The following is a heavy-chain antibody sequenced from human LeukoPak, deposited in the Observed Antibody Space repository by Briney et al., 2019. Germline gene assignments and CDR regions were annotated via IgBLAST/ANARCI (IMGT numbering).Heavy chain of an antibody. V-gene: IGHV3-30*02. CDR1: GFTFSSYG. Sequence: GGSLRLSCAASGFTFSSYGMHWVRQAPGKGLEWVAFIRYDGSNKYYADSVKGRFTISRDNSKNTLYLQMNSLRAEDTAVYYCAKDLRGSHYRAGFDYWGQGTLVTVSS. D-gene: IGHD1-26*01. CDR2: IRYDGSNK. J-gene: IGHJ4*02. CDR3: AKDLRGSHYRAGFDY.